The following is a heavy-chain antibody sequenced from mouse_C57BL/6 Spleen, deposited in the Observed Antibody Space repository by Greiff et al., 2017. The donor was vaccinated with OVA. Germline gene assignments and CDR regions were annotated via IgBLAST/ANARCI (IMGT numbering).Heavy chain of an antibody. Sequence: QVQLQQSGPELVKPGASVKISCKASGYAFSSSWMNWVKQRPGKGLEWIGRIYPGDGDTNYNGKFKGKATLTADKSSSTAYMQLSSLTSEDSAVYFCARTGTAYWGQGTTLTVSS. CDR3: ARTGTAY. CDR1: GYAFSSSW. D-gene: IGHD4-1*01. CDR2: IYPGDGDT. J-gene: IGHJ2*01. V-gene: IGHV1-82*01.